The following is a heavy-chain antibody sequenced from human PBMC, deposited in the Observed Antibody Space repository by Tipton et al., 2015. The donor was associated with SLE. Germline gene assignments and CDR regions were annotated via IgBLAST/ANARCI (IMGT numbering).Heavy chain of an antibody. V-gene: IGHV3-21*01. D-gene: IGHD1-1*01. J-gene: IGHJ5*02. Sequence: SLRLSCAASGFTFSSYSMNWVRQAPGKGLEWVSSISSSSSYIYYADSVKGRFTISRDNAKNSLYLQMNSLRAEDTAVYYCARNLNWNDWFDPWGQGTLVTVSS. CDR2: ISSSSSYI. CDR3: ARNLNWNDWFDP. CDR1: GFTFSSYS.